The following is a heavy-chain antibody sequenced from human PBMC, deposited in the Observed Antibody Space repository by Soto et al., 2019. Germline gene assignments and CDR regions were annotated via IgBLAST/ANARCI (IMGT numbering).Heavy chain of an antibody. D-gene: IGHD2-2*01. J-gene: IGHJ5*02. V-gene: IGHV6-1*01. CDR1: GDSVSSNSAA. Sequence: SQTLSLTCAISGDSVSSNSAAWDWIRQSPSRGPEWLGRTYYRSKWYNDYAVSVKSRITITPDTSKNPFSLQLNSVTPEDTAVHYCARGGYCSSTSCLHANWFDPWGQGAMVTVSS. CDR3: ARGGYCSSTSCLHANWFDP. CDR2: TYYRSKWYN.